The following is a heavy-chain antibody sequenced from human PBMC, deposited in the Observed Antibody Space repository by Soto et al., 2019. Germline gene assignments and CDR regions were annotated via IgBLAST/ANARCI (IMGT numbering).Heavy chain of an antibody. CDR3: ARVWGGAFDF. V-gene: IGHV4-59*01. CDR2: IYYSGSI. CDR1: GGSISSYF. D-gene: IGHD3-10*01. Sequence: QVQLQESGPGLVKPSETLSLTCTVSGGSISSYFWCWIRQPPGKGLEWIGYIYYSGSINYNPSLKSRVTISVDTSKNQFSLMLSSVTAADTAVYYCARVWGGAFDFWGQGTMVTVSS. J-gene: IGHJ3*01.